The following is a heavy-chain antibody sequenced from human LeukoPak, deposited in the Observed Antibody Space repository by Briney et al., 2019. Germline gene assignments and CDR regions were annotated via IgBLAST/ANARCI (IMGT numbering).Heavy chain of an antibody. Sequence: PSETLSLTCTVSGGSISSGGYYWSWLRQHPGKGLEWIEYIYYSGSIYYNPSLKSRITISVDTSKNQFSLKLISVTAADTAVYYCARGQGYCSGATCYHGMDVWGQGTTVTVSS. CDR2: IYYSGSI. J-gene: IGHJ6*02. CDR1: GGSISSGGYY. D-gene: IGHD2-15*01. V-gene: IGHV4-31*03. CDR3: ARGQGYCSGATCYHGMDV.